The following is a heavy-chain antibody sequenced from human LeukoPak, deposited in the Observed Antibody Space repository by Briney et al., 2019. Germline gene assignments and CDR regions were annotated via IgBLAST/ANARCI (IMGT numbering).Heavy chain of an antibody. J-gene: IGHJ4*02. V-gene: IGHV3-23*01. D-gene: IGHD3-22*01. CDR3: ARSYGDYYDSSGYYQQYVDY. Sequence: PGGSLRLSCAASGFTFSSYAMSWVRQAPGKGLEWVSAISGSGGSTYYADSVKGRFTISRDNAKNSLYLQMNSLRAEDTAVYYCARSYGDYYDSSGYYQQYVDYWGQGTLVTVSS. CDR2: ISGSGGST. CDR1: GFTFSSYA.